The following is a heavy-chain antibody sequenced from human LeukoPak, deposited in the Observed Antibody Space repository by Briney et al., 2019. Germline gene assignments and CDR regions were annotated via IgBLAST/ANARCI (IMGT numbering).Heavy chain of an antibody. CDR2: IKQDGSEK. Sequence: GGSLRRSCAASGCTFSSYWMSWVRQAPGKGLEWVANIKQDGSEKYYVDSVKGRFTISRDNAKNSLYLQMNSLRAEDTAVYYCATQSTTPDYWGQGTLVTVSS. J-gene: IGHJ4*02. V-gene: IGHV3-7*01. CDR1: GCTFSSYW. D-gene: IGHD2-2*01. CDR3: ATQSTTPDY.